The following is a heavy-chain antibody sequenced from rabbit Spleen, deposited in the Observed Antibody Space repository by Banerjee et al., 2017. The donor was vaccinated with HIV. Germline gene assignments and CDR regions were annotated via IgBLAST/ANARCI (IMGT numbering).Heavy chain of an antibody. Sequence: QSLEESGGDLVKPGASLTLTCTASGFTLSSYWMCWVRQAPGKGLEWIACIYAGSSGFTYAATWAKGRFTISKTSSTTVTLQMTSLTAADTATYFCARGSATMTMVITGFYFNLWGPGTLVTVS. CDR3: ARGSATMTMVITGFYFNL. CDR2: IYAGSSGFT. CDR1: GFTLSSYW. J-gene: IGHJ4*01. D-gene: IGHD2-1*01. V-gene: IGHV1S40*01.